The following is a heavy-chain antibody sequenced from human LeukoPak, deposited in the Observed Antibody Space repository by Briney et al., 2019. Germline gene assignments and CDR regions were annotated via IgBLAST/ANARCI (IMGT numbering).Heavy chain of an antibody. D-gene: IGHD1-26*01. J-gene: IGHJ4*02. CDR2: INHSGST. Sequence: SETLSLTCAVYGGSFSGYYWSWIRQPPGKGLEWIGEINHSGSTNYNPSLKSRVTISVDTSKNQFSLKLSSVTAADTAAYYCARGRVHPGVVSGAYKRELLKGFYYAFDYWGQGTLVTVSS. V-gene: IGHV4-34*01. CDR1: GGSFSGYY. CDR3: ARGRVHPGVVSGAYKRELLKGFYYAFDY.